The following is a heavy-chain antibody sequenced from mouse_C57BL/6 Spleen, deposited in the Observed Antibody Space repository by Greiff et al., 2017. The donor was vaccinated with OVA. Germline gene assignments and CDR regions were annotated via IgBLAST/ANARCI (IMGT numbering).Heavy chain of an antibody. V-gene: IGHV5-9*01. D-gene: IGHD1-1*01. J-gene: IGHJ4*01. CDR1: GFTFSSYT. CDR2: ISGGGGNT. CDR3: ARHGALDYYGSSYNAMDY. Sequence: EVQVVESGGGLVKPGGSLKLSCAASGFTFSSYTMSWVRQTPEKRLEWVATISGGGGNTYYPDSVKGRFTISRDNAKNTLYLQMSSLRSEDTALYYCARHGALDYYGSSYNAMDYWGQGTSVTVSS.